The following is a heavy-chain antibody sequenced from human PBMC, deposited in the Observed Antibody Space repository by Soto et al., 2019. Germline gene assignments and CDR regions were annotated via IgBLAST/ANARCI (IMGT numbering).Heavy chain of an antibody. J-gene: IGHJ6*02. D-gene: IGHD3-3*02. CDR2: IMPILRTA. Sequence: QVQVVQSGAEVKKPGSSVKVSCKASGGTFSTAAISWVRQAPGQGLEWMGGIMPILRTADYAQKFQGRVTITADESTSTAYLGLRSLRSEDTAVYYCARDKDRPQLGGNYYYVMDVWGQGTTVTVSS. CDR1: GGTFSTAA. CDR3: ARDKDRPQLGGNYYYVMDV. V-gene: IGHV1-69*11.